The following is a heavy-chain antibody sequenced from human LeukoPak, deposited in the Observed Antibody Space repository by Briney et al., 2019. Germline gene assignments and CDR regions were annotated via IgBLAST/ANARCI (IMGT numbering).Heavy chain of an antibody. V-gene: IGHV3-23*01. CDR1: GFTFDDFG. Sequence: PGGSLRLSCAASGFTFDDFGMSWVRQAPGKGLEWISAVSGTGAYTYYADSVKGRSTISRDNSKNTLYLQMNSLRAEDTAVYYCAPPVDAFHMWGQGTMVTVSS. CDR2: VSGTGAYT. CDR3: APPVDAFHM. J-gene: IGHJ3*02.